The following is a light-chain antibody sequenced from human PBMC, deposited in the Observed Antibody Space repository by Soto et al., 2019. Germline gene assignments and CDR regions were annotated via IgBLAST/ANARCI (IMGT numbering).Light chain of an antibody. CDR1: QNIGNW. CDR2: AAS. CDR3: HQSYSSLVYT. Sequence: DIQMTQSPSSVAASVGDRVTITCRASQNIGNWLAWYQQKPGKVPQLLIYAASSLQSGVPSRFSGSRSGPNFTLTISSLQPEDCATYYCHQSYSSLVYTFGPGTKLEIK. V-gene: IGKV1-12*01. J-gene: IGKJ2*01.